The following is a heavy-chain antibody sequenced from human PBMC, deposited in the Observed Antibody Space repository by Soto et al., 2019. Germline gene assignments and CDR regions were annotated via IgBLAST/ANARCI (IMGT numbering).Heavy chain of an antibody. D-gene: IGHD3-10*01. V-gene: IGHV1-8*01. CDR3: ARVGGQLFGDHGMDV. CDR2: MSPSSGNT. Sequence: QVQLVQSGAEVKKPGASVKVSCKASGYTFTTYEINWVRQVPGQGLEWMGWMSPSSGNTGYVDQFRGRVTMTSHTSMPTAYMELSSLRSEDTAVYYCARVGGQLFGDHGMDVWGQGTTVTVSS. CDR1: GYTFTTYE. J-gene: IGHJ6*02.